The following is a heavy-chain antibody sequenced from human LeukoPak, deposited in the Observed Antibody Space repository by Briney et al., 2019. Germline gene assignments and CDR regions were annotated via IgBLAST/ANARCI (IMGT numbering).Heavy chain of an antibody. CDR3: ARAYSSSWYDF. J-gene: IGHJ5*01. CDR2: ISGNSVST. CDR1: GFTFSSYA. Sequence: GGSLRLSCAASGFTFSSYAMSWVRQAPGKGLGWVSGISGNSVSTYYADSVKGRFTISRDNSKNTLFVQMSSVRAEDTGVYYCARAYSSSWYDFWGQGTLVTVSS. D-gene: IGHD6-13*01. V-gene: IGHV3-23*01.